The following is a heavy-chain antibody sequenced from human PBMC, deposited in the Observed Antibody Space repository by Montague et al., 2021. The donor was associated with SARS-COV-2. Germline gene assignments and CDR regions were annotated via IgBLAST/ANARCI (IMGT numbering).Heavy chain of an antibody. Sequence: SETLSLTCTVSGGSISSSSYYWGWIRQPPGKGLEWIGSIYYSGSTYYNPSLKSRVTIFVDTSKNQFSLKLSSVTAADTAVYYCARREDYYGSGSYPNWGQGTLVTVSS. CDR3: ARREDYYGSGSYPN. V-gene: IGHV4-39*01. J-gene: IGHJ4*02. CDR1: GGSISSSSYY. CDR2: IYYSGST. D-gene: IGHD3-10*01.